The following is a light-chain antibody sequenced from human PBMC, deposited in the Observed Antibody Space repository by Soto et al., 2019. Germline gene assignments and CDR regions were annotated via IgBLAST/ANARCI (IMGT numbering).Light chain of an antibody. V-gene: IGLV2-23*02. CDR2: EVS. J-gene: IGLJ7*01. CDR3: CSDAGTSTHTV. CDR1: SSDVGSYKL. Sequence: QSVLTQPASVSGSPGQSITISCTGTSSDVGSYKLVSWYQQHPGRAPKLRISEVSKRPSGIFDRFSGSKSGSTASLTISGFQAEDEADYYCCSDAGTSTHTVFGGGTQLTVL.